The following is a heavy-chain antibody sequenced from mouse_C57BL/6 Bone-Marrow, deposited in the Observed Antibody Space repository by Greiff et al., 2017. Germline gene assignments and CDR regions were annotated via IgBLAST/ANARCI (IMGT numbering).Heavy chain of an antibody. J-gene: IGHJ1*03. Sequence: QVQLKQPGTELVKPGASVKLSCKASGYTFTSYWMHWVKQRPGQGLEWIGNINPSNGGTNYNEKFKGKATLTADKSSSTAYMELRSLTSEDSAVYFCALYDGYPWYFDVWGTGTTVTVSS. CDR1: GYTFTSYW. CDR2: INPSNGGT. CDR3: ALYDGYPWYFDV. D-gene: IGHD2-3*01. V-gene: IGHV1-53*01.